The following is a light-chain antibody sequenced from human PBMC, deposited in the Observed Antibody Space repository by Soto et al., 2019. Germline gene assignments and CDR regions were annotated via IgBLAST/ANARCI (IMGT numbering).Light chain of an antibody. CDR3: HQYDHLLTWP. V-gene: IGKV1-33*01. CDR2: DTS. CDR1: QDISNY. J-gene: IGKJ1*01. Sequence: DIQMTQSPSSLSASVVDRVTITCPASQDISNYLNWYQQKPGKAPKLLIYDTSNLETGDPSRFSGSRSGTDFTFAISNLQPEDIATYCGHQYDHLLTWPFGQGPKVAIK.